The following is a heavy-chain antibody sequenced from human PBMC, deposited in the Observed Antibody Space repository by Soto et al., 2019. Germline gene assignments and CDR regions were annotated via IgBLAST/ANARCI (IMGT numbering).Heavy chain of an antibody. J-gene: IGHJ4*02. CDR1: GGTFSSYA. V-gene: IGHV1-69*01. CDR3: ARVEHGYCSGGSCYRFDY. Sequence: QVQLVQSGAEVKKPGSSVKVSCKASGGTFSSYAISWVRQAPGQGLEWMGGIIPILGTANYAQKFQGRVTITADESTSTAYMELSSLRSEGTAVYYCARVEHGYCSGGSCYRFDYWGQGTLVTVSS. CDR2: IIPILGTA. D-gene: IGHD2-15*01.